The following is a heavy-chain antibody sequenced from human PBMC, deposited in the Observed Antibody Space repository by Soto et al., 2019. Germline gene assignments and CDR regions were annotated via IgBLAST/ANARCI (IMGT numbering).Heavy chain of an antibody. D-gene: IGHD6-13*01. CDR1: GFTFSSYG. V-gene: IGHV3-30*18. J-gene: IGHJ4*02. CDR3: AKERYSSSWSPLDFDY. Sequence: LRLSCAASGFTFSSYGMHWVRQAPGKGLEWVAVISYDGNDKYYADSVKGRFTISRDNSKNTLYLQINSLRAEDTAVFYCAKERYSSSWSPLDFDYRGQGTLVTVSS. CDR2: ISYDGNDK.